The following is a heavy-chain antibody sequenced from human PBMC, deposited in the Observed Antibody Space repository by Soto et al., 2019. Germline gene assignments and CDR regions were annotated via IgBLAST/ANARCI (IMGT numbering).Heavy chain of an antibody. V-gene: IGHV3-23*01. D-gene: IGHD3-3*01. CDR3: AKDSRRVLRFLEWLFRADY. Sequence: PGGSLRLSCAASGFTFSSYAMSWVRQAPGKGLEWVSAISGSGGSTYYADSVKGRFTISRDNSKNTLYLQMNSLRAEDTAVYYCAKDSRRVLRFLEWLFRADYWGQGTLVTVSS. CDR1: GFTFSSYA. CDR2: ISGSGGST. J-gene: IGHJ4*02.